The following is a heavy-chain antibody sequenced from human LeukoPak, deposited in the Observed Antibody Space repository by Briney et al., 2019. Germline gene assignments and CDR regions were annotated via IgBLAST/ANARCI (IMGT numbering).Heavy chain of an antibody. CDR1: GFTFSSYA. Sequence: GGSLRLSCAASGFTFSSYAMSWVRQAPGKGLEWVSAISGSGGSTYYADSVKGRFTISRDNSKNTLYLQMNSLRAEDTAVYYCAKAEGNDFWSGYYTLVPFDYWGQGTLVTVSS. CDR3: AKAEGNDFWSGYYTLVPFDY. CDR2: ISGSGGST. J-gene: IGHJ4*02. D-gene: IGHD3-3*01. V-gene: IGHV3-23*01.